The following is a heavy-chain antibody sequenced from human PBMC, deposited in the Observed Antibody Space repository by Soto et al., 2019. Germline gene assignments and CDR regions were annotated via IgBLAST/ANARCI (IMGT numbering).Heavy chain of an antibody. D-gene: IGHD6-19*01. CDR3: ARDLSGWSRGYYFDY. CDR1: GFTFSRYS. CDR2: ISSSSSTI. J-gene: IGHJ4*02. V-gene: IGHV3-48*02. Sequence: PGGSLRLSCAASGFTFSRYSMNWVRQAPGKGLEWVSYISSSSSTIYYADSVKGRFTISRDNAKNSLYLQMNSLRDEDTAVYYCARDLSGWSRGYYFDYWGQGTLVTVSS.